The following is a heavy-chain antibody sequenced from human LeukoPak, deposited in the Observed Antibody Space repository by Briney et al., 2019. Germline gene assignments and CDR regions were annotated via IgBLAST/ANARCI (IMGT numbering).Heavy chain of an antibody. D-gene: IGHD3-22*01. CDR3: AKDGAWLRFDD. CDR1: GFPFSSHG. Sequence: GGTLRLSCAGSGFPFSSHGMNWVRQAPGKGLEWVSGISPGGGPTYYADSVKGRFTISRDDPKNTLYLQMENLRAEDTAVYYCAKDGAWLRFDDWGQGILVTVSP. V-gene: IGHV3-23*01. J-gene: IGHJ4*02. CDR2: ISPGGGPT.